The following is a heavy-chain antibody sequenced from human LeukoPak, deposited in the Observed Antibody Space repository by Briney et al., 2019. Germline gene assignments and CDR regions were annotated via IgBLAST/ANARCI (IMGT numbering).Heavy chain of an antibody. D-gene: IGHD3-22*01. J-gene: IGHJ4*02. CDR1: GGSISSYY. CDR2: VYHSGRT. CDR3: ARANYYYESIGYLYYFDS. Sequence: PSETLSLTCPVSGGSISSYYWNWIRQPPGKGLEWIGYVYHSGRTYYNPSLKGRLTMSVDTSMNQFSLRLNSVTAADTAVYYCARANYYYESIGYLYYFDSWGQGTLVTVSS. V-gene: IGHV4-59*01.